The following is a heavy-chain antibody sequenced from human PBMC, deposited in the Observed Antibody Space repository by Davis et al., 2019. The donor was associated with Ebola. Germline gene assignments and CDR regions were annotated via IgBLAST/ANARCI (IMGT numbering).Heavy chain of an antibody. CDR2: INWNGNFI. CDR1: GFSFEGYA. V-gene: IGHV3-9*01. D-gene: IGHD4-23*01. J-gene: IGHJ6*02. Sequence: PGGSLRLSCAASGFSFEGYAMYWVRQAPGRGLDWVSTINWNGNFIDYADSVKGRFSVSRDNGKNSLYLQMNSLRAEDTAVYYCARINDYGGFYYYYGMDVWGQGTTVTVSS. CDR3: ARINDYGGFYYYYGMDV.